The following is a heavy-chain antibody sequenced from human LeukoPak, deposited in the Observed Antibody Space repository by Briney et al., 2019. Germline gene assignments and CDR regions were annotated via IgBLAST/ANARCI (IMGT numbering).Heavy chain of an antibody. CDR3: ARGVLWFGESSHHFDY. V-gene: IGHV4-4*07. D-gene: IGHD3-10*01. J-gene: IGHJ4*01. CDR1: GGSVSSYY. CDR2: IYVSGST. Sequence: SETLSLTCTVSGGSVSSYYWSWIRQPAGKGLEWIGRIYVSGSTKYSPSLKSRVTMSLDTSKNQFSLKLSSVTAADTAVYFCARGVLWFGESSHHFDYWGHGTLVTVSS.